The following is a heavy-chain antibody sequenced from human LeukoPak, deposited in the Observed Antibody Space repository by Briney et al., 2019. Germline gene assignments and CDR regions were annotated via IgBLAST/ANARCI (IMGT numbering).Heavy chain of an antibody. CDR1: GGSFSGYY. J-gene: IGHJ6*02. CDR2: IDHSGST. CDR3: ARTPKYYYYGMDV. Sequence: SETLSLPCAVYGGSFSGYYWSWIRQPPGKGLEWIGEIDHSGSTNYNPSLKSRVTISVDTSKNQFSLKLSSVTAADTAVYYCARTPKYYYYGMDVWGQGTTVTVSS. V-gene: IGHV4-34*01.